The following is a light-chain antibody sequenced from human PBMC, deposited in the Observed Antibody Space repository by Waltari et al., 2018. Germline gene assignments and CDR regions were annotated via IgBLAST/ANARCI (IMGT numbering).Light chain of an antibody. V-gene: IGKV3-20*01. CDR2: GAS. Sequence: CRASQSVSRDLAWYQQKPGQAPRLLIYGASTRATGIPDRFSGSGSGTDFSLTISRLEPDDFAVYYCQHYLKLPVTFGQGTTVEI. J-gene: IGKJ1*01. CDR1: QSVSRD. CDR3: QHYLKLPVT.